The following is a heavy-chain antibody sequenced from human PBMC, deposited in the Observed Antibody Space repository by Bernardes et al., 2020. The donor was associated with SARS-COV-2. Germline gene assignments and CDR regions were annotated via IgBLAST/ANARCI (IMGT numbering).Heavy chain of an antibody. CDR3: AGSSCSNGCYFGGLGAWDYGMDV. D-gene: IGHD2-8*01. CDR1: GASISSSNYY. J-gene: IGHJ6*02. V-gene: IGHV4-39*01. CDR2: MYSTGSS. Sequence: SETLCLTCTVSGASISSSNYYWGWIRQPPGKGLEWIGSMYSTGSSYYNPSLQRRARGTVDTSRNQFFLRLSFVTAADTAVYYCAGSSCSNGCYFGGLGAWDYGMDVWGQGTTVTVSS.